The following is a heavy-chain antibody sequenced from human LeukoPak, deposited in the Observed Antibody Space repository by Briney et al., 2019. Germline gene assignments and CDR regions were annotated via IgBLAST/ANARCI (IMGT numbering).Heavy chain of an antibody. V-gene: IGHV4-61*05. CDR1: GGSISSSSYY. Sequence: SETLSLTCTVSGGSISSSSYYWGWIRQPPGKGLEWIGYIYYSGSTNYNPSLKSRVTISVDTSKNQFSLKLSSVTAADTAVYYCARSSIHPQWGSGAFDIWGQGTMVTVSS. D-gene: IGHD3-16*01. J-gene: IGHJ3*02. CDR3: ARSSIHPQWGSGAFDI. CDR2: IYYSGST.